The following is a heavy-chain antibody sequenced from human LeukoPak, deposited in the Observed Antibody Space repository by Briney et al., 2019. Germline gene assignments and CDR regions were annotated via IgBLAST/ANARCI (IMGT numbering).Heavy chain of an antibody. CDR1: GGSISSYY. CDR3: ARDSCGGDCSFDY. Sequence: SETLSLTCTVSGGSISSYYWSWIRQPPGKGLEWIGYIYYSGSNNYNPSLKSRVTISVDTSKNQFSLKLSSVTAADTAVYYCARDSCGGDCSFDYWGQGTLVTVSS. J-gene: IGHJ4*02. D-gene: IGHD2-21*02. V-gene: IGHV4-59*01. CDR2: IYYSGSN.